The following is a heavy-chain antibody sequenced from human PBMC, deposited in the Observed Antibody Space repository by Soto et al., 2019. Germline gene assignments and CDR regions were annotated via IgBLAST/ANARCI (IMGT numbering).Heavy chain of an antibody. D-gene: IGHD2-2*01. CDR2: ISAYNGNT. J-gene: IGHJ6*03. Sequence: ASVKVSCKASGYTFTSYGISWVRQAPGQGLEWMGWISAYNGNTNYAQKLQGRVTMTTDTSTSTAYMELRSLRSDDTAVYYCARDHPGYCSSTICPVHYYYMDVWGKGTTVTVSS. CDR1: GYTFTSYG. V-gene: IGHV1-18*01. CDR3: ARDHPGYCSSTICPVHYYYMDV.